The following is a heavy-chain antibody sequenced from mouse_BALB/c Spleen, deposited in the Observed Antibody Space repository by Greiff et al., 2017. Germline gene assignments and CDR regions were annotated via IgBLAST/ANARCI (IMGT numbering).Heavy chain of an antibody. V-gene: IGHV14-4*02. Sequence: VQLKQSGAELVRSGASVKLSCTASGFNIKDYYMHWVKQRPEQGLEWIGWIDPENGDTEYAPKFQGKATMTADTSSNTAYLQLSSLTSEDTAVYYCNADYYGSSYPGAYWGQGTLVTVSA. D-gene: IGHD1-1*01. CDR2: IDPENGDT. J-gene: IGHJ3*01. CDR1: GFNIKDYY. CDR3: NADYYGSSYPGAY.